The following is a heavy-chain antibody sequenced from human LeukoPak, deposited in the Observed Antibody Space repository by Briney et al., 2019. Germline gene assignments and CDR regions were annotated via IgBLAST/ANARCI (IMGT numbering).Heavy chain of an antibody. Sequence: GGSLRLSCAASGFTFSSYEMNWVRQAPGKGLEWVSGISGSGARRDYADSVKGRFTISRDNAKNTLYLQMNSLRAEDTAVYYCAKGSREWEVLDAFDIWGQGTMVTVSS. V-gene: IGHV3-23*01. J-gene: IGHJ3*02. D-gene: IGHD1-26*01. CDR3: AKGSREWEVLDAFDI. CDR2: ISGSGARR. CDR1: GFTFSSYE.